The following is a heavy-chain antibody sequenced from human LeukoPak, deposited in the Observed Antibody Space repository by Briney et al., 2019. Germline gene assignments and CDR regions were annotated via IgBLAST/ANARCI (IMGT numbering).Heavy chain of an antibody. CDR3: AKDQRYWAV. V-gene: IGHV3-23*01. Sequence: GGSLRLSCAVSGFTFSNYAMTWVRQAPGKGPEWVSGISTSGGDTYYADSVKGRFTISRDNSKNTVFLQMNSLRAEDTAVYFCAKDQRYWAVWGQGTTVTVSS. J-gene: IGHJ6*02. CDR1: GFTFSNYA. CDR2: ISTSGGDT. D-gene: IGHD3-9*01.